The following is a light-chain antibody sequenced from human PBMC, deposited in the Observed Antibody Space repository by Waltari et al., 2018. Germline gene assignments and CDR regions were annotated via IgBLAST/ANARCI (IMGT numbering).Light chain of an antibody. V-gene: IGKV1-NL1*01. J-gene: IGKJ4*01. CDR2: AAS. Sequence: DIQMTQSPSSLSASVGSTVTITCRATQAISTSLAWYQQKPGKAPKLLLYAASTLDSGVPSRFSGSGSGTEFTLTISSLQSEDFATYYCQQYSSFPPLTFGGGTKVEIK. CDR3: QQYSSFPPLT. CDR1: QAISTS.